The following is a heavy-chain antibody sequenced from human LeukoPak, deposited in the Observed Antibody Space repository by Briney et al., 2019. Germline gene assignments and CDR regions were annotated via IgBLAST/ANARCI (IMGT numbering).Heavy chain of an antibody. Sequence: GGSLRLSCAASGFTVSSNYMSWVRQAPGKRLEWVSVIYSGGSTYYADSVKGRFTISRDNSKNTLYLQMNSLRAEDTAVYYCARDRLLYDSSGYDYYYGMDVWGQGTTVTVSS. D-gene: IGHD3-22*01. J-gene: IGHJ6*02. CDR1: GFTVSSNY. CDR2: IYSGGST. CDR3: ARDRLLYDSSGYDYYYGMDV. V-gene: IGHV3-66*02.